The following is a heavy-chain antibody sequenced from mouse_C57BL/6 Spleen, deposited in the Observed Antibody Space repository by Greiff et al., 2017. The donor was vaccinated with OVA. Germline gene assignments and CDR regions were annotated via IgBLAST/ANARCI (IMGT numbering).Heavy chain of an antibody. D-gene: IGHD1-1*01. Sequence: EVQVVESGGGLVKPGGSLKLSCAASGFTFSSYTMSWVRQTPEKRLEWVATISGGGGNTYYPDSVKGRFTISRDNAKNTLYLQMSSLRSEDTALYYCAKDYGSSISYWYFDVWGTGTTVTVSS. CDR1: GFTFSSYT. CDR3: AKDYGSSISYWYFDV. J-gene: IGHJ1*03. CDR2: ISGGGGNT. V-gene: IGHV5-9*01.